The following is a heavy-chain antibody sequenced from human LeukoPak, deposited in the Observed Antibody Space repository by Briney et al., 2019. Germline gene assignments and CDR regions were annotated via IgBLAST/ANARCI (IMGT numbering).Heavy chain of an antibody. D-gene: IGHD3-22*01. Sequence: GGSLRLSCAASGFTFSSYAMHWVRQAPGKGLEWVSSISSSSSYIYYADSVKGRFTISRDNAKNSLYLQMNSLRAEDTAVYYCARDFRSLGYYDSSGSIDYWGQGTLVTVSS. J-gene: IGHJ4*02. CDR3: ARDFRSLGYYDSSGSIDY. CDR2: ISSSSSYI. V-gene: IGHV3-21*01. CDR1: GFTFSSYA.